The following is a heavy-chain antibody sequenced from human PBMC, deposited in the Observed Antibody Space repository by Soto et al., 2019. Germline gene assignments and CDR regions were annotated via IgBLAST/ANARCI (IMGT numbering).Heavy chain of an antibody. Sequence: QVQLQESGPGLVKPSGTLSLTCAVSSGSISSSNWWSWVRQPPGKGLEWIGEIYHSGSTNYNPSRKSRVTISVDKSKNQFSLKLSSVTAADTAVYYCARDHCSGGSCYSGWYFDLWGRGTLVTVSS. D-gene: IGHD2-15*01. CDR2: IYHSGST. J-gene: IGHJ2*01. V-gene: IGHV4-4*02. CDR3: ARDHCSGGSCYSGWYFDL. CDR1: SGSISSSNW.